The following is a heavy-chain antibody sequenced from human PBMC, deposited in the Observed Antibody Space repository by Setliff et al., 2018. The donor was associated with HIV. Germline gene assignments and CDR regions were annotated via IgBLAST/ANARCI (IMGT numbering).Heavy chain of an antibody. CDR3: ASLFVAAAGNNERNYYYYGMDV. CDR2: IIPILGIA. V-gene: IGHV1-69*10. D-gene: IGHD6-13*01. CDR1: GGTFSSYA. J-gene: IGHJ6*02. Sequence: GASVKVSCKTSGGTFSSYAISWVRQAPGQGLEWMGGIIPILGIANYAQKFQGRVTIIADESTSTAYMELSSLRSEDTAVFYCASLFVAAAGNNERNYYYYGMDVWGQGTTVTVSS.